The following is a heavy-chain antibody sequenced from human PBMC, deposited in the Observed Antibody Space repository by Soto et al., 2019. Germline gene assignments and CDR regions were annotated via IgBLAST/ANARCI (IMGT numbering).Heavy chain of an antibody. Sequence: QVQLQESGPGLVKPSGTLSLTCAVSGDSVSSPYWWCWVRQPPGKGLEWIGEVFHTGTTSYNPSLRSRVTISMGKSNNQFSLDLSSVTAADTAVYYCARSAGWYAVHSWGPGTLVVVSS. CDR2: VFHTGTT. D-gene: IGHD6-19*01. CDR3: ARSAGWYAVHS. V-gene: IGHV4-4*02. J-gene: IGHJ4*02. CDR1: GDSVSSPYW.